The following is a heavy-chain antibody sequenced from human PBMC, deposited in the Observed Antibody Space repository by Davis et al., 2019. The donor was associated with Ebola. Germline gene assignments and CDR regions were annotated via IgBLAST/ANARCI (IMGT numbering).Heavy chain of an antibody. CDR2: ISGYNRNT. Sequence: ASVKVSCKASAYTFINYGINWVLRAPGRGLEWLGWISGYNRNTNLAQNFQGRVTLTTDTSTNTASMELKFLRSDDTAVYYCARGGLLFWLDLWGQGTVVSVSS. D-gene: IGHD2-15*01. CDR1: AYTFINYG. J-gene: IGHJ5*02. CDR3: ARGGLLFWLDL. V-gene: IGHV1-18*01.